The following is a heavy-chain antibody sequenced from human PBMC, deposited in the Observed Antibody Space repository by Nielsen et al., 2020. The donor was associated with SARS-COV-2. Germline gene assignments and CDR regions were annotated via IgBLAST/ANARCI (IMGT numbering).Heavy chain of an antibody. CDR1: GDSINYFY. CDR3: ARHRIYCSGGSCYSFWFDP. D-gene: IGHD2-15*01. Sequence: SETLSLTCTVSGDSINYFYLSWIRQPPGKGLEWIGYIYYSGTTNYNPSLKSRVTISVDTSKNQFSLKLSSVTAADTAVYYCARHRIYCSGGSCYSFWFDPWGQGTLVTVSS. J-gene: IGHJ5*02. CDR2: IYYSGTT. V-gene: IGHV4-59*08.